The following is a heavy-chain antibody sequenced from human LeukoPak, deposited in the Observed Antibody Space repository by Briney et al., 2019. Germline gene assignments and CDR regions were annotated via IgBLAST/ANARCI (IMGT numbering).Heavy chain of an antibody. CDR2: IYYSGST. Sequence: SETLSLTCTVSGGSISSSSYYWGWIRQPPGKGLEWIGSIYYSGSTYYNPSLKSRVTISVDTSKNQFSLKLSSVTAADTAVYYCARYCSGGSRADYNWFDPWGQGTLVTVSS. J-gene: IGHJ5*02. CDR3: ARYCSGGSRADYNWFDP. D-gene: IGHD2-15*01. CDR1: GGSISSSSYY. V-gene: IGHV4-39*07.